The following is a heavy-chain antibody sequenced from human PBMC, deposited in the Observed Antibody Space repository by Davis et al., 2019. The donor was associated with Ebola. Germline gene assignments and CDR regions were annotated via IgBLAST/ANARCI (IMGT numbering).Heavy chain of an antibody. CDR3: ARDLAVRGSSGVGYYYGMDV. J-gene: IGHJ6*02. Sequence: GESLKISCAASGFTFSNYWMSWVRQAPGKGLEWVSYISSSGSTIYYADSVKGRFTISRDNAKNSLYLQMNSLRAEDTAVYYCARDLAVRGSSGVGYYYGMDVWGQGTTVTVSS. CDR1: GFTFSNYW. D-gene: IGHD6-6*01. CDR2: ISSSGSTI. V-gene: IGHV3-11*01.